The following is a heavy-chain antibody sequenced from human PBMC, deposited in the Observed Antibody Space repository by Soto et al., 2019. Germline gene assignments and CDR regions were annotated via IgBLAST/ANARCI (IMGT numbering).Heavy chain of an antibody. Sequence: SGPTLVNPTPTLTLTCTFSVFSLSTSGMSVSWIRQPPGKALEWLARIDWDDDKFYSTSLKSRLTISKDTSKTQVVLTMTNMDPVDPATYSCARMGGNWNDGWSYGMDVWGQGTTVTVSS. CDR3: ARMGGNWNDGWSYGMDV. J-gene: IGHJ6*02. CDR1: VFSLSTSGMS. CDR2: IDWDDDK. D-gene: IGHD1-1*01. V-gene: IGHV2-70*04.